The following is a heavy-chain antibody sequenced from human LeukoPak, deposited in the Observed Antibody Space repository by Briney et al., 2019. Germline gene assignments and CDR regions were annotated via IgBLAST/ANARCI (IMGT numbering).Heavy chain of an antibody. J-gene: IGHJ6*03. CDR3: ASTNITMVRGVPYYYYYMDV. V-gene: IGHV1-69*13. D-gene: IGHD3-10*01. CDR2: IIPIFGTA. Sequence: GASVKVSCKASGGTFSSYAISWVRQAPGQGLEWMGGIIPIFGTANYAPKFQGRVTITADESTSTAYMELSSLRSEDTAVYYCASTNITMVRGVPYYYYYMDVWGKGTTVTISS. CDR1: GGTFSSYA.